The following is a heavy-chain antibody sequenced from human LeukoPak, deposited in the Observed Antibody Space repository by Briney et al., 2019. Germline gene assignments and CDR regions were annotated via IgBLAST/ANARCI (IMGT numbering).Heavy chain of an antibody. V-gene: IGHV1-24*01. CDR1: GYTLTELS. J-gene: IGHJ4*01. D-gene: IGHD3-9*01. CDR2: FDPEDGET. Sequence: ASVKVSCKVSGYTLTELSMRWVRQAPGKGLEWMRGFDPEDGETIYAQKFQGRVTMTEDTSTDTAYMELSSLRSEDTAVYYCAAEGQYDSLTGLRYWGHGTLVTVSS. CDR3: AAEGQYDSLTGLRY.